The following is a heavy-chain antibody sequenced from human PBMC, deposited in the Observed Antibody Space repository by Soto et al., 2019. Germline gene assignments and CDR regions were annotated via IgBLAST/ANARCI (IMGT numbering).Heavy chain of an antibody. D-gene: IGHD3-3*01. V-gene: IGHV3-23*01. Sequence: EVQLLESGGGLVQPGGSLRLSCAASRITFSKYAMSWVRQAPGKGLEWVSGISASGAATYYADSVKGRFTISRDNSKNTLDLQMNSLRAEDTAVYYCAKGPTIFGVVITFQYYYGMDVWGQGTTVTVSS. CDR2: ISASGAAT. CDR1: RITFSKYA. CDR3: AKGPTIFGVVITFQYYYGMDV. J-gene: IGHJ6*02.